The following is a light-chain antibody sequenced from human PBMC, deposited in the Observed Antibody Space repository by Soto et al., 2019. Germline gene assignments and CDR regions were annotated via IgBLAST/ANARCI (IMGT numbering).Light chain of an antibody. Sequence: EIVLTQSPATLSLSPVERATLSCRDSQSVTCYLAWYQQKPGQAPRLLIYDATNRATGILARFSGSGSGTDFTLTISSLEPEDFAVYYCQQRTKWLTFGGGTRVEI. CDR2: DAT. CDR1: QSVTCY. CDR3: QQRTKWLT. J-gene: IGKJ4*01. V-gene: IGKV3-11*01.